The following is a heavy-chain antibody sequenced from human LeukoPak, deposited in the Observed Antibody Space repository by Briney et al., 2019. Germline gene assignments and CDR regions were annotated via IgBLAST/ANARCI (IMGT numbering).Heavy chain of an antibody. V-gene: IGHV3-48*01. CDR1: GFTFSSYS. CDR2: ISSSSSTI. CDR3: AREFNTPYDYSNCGSLDY. J-gene: IGHJ4*02. D-gene: IGHD4-11*01. Sequence: PGGSLRLSCAASGFTFSSYSMNWVRQAPGKGLEWVSYISSSSSTIYYADSVKGRFTISRDNAKNSLYLQMNSLRAEDTAVYYCAREFNTPYDYSNCGSLDYWGQGTLVTVSS.